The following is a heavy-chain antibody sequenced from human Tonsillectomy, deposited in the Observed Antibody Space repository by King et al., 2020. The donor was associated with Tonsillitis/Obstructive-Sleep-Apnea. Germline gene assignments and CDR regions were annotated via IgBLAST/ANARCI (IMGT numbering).Heavy chain of an antibody. CDR2: INTNPGNP. V-gene: IGHV7-4-1*02. Sequence: VQLVESGSELKKPGASVKVSCKSSGYVFTNHAMNWVRQAPGQGLEWMGWINTNPGNPTYAPGFQGRFVFSLDTSVSTTYLQISGLKAEDTAVYYCARPYGDFTGDYFDYWGQGTRVTVSS. J-gene: IGHJ4*02. D-gene: IGHD4-17*01. CDR1: GYVFTNHA. CDR3: ARPYGDFTGDYFDY.